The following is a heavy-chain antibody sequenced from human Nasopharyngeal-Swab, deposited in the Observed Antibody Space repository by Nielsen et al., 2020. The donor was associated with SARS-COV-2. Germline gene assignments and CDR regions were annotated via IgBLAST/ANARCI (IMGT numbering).Heavy chain of an antibody. D-gene: IGHD6-19*01. V-gene: IGHV3-74*01. Sequence: GGSLRLSCAASGFTFSSYWVHWVRQLPGRGLVWVSRMNPDGGSISYADSVKGRFTISRDNPKNTFYLQMNSLRADDTAVYYCVRGSSDWRGIDYWGQGTLVTVSS. CDR2: MNPDGGSI. CDR1: GFTFSSYW. J-gene: IGHJ4*02. CDR3: VRGSSDWRGIDY.